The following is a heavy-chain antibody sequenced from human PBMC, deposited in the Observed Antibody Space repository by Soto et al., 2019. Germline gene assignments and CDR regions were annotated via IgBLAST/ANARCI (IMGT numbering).Heavy chain of an antibody. CDR2: MNPTTGST. CDR3: ARGRLVGGTVDS. Sequence: QVQLVQSGAEVKKPGASVKVACKASGYTFTSYDIKWVRQATGQGLEWMGWMNPTTGSTGFAQKFQGRVTMISNTSTSAAYLVLSSLTSEDTAVYYCARGRLVGGTVDSWGQGTLVTVSS. J-gene: IGHJ4*02. V-gene: IGHV1-8*01. D-gene: IGHD1-7*01. CDR1: GYTFTSYD.